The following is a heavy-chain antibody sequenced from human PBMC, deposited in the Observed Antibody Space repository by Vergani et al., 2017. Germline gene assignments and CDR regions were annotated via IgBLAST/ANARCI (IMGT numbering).Heavy chain of an antibody. Sequence: EVQLVQSGAEVKKPGESLKISCQISGYSFTNYWIGWVRQMPGKGLEWMGIIHPADSDTRYSPSFQGQVTISVDKSISTAYLQMNSLRAEDTAVYYCAKDPRKLWYYYGSGSYSKRVEYMDVWGKGTTVTVSS. V-gene: IGHV5-51*01. CDR1: GYSFTNYW. CDR3: AKDPRKLWYYYGSGSYSKRVEYMDV. J-gene: IGHJ6*03. CDR2: IHPADSDT. D-gene: IGHD3-10*01.